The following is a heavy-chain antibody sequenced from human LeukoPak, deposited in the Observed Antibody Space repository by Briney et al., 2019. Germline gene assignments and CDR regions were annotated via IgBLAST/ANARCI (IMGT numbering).Heavy chain of an antibody. D-gene: IGHD2-2*02. Sequence: GGSLRLSCAASGFTFSSYGMHWVRQAPGTGLEWVAFIRYDGSNKYYADSVKGRFTISRDNSKNTLYLQMNSLRAEDTAVYYCAKGSRCSSTSCYMFDFDYWGQGTLVTVSS. CDR2: IRYDGSNK. CDR1: GFTFSSYG. CDR3: AKGSRCSSTSCYMFDFDY. J-gene: IGHJ4*02. V-gene: IGHV3-30*02.